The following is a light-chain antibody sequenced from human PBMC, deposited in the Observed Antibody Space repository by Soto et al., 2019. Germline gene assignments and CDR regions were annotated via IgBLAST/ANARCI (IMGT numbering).Light chain of an antibody. CDR1: SSDVGGYNY. V-gene: IGLV2-14*01. Sequence: QSALTQPASVSGSPGQSITISCTGTSSDVGGYNYVSWYQQHPGKAPKLMIYDVSNRPSGVSNRFSGSKSGNTASLTISGLQAEVEADYYCSSYTSSILFGGGTQLTVL. J-gene: IGLJ2*01. CDR3: SSYTSSIL. CDR2: DVS.